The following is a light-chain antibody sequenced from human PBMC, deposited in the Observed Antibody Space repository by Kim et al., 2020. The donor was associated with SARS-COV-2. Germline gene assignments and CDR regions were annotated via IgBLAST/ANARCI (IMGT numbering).Light chain of an antibody. CDR2: AAS. CDR3: QQYDTYPRT. CDR1: QSISSW. V-gene: IGKV1D-16*01. Sequence: DIQMTQSPSSLSASVGDRVTITCRASQSISSWLAWYQHKPGKAPKCLIYAASSLQSGVPSRFSGSGSGTDFTLTISSLQPEDFATYYCQQYDTYPRTFGPGTKVDIK. J-gene: IGKJ1*01.